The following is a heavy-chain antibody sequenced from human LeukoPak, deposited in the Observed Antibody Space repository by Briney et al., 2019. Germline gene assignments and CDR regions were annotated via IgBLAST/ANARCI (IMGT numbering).Heavy chain of an antibody. D-gene: IGHD6-19*01. CDR1: GFTFSSYA. CDR2: ISCDGSNK. CDR3: ARKINAGWRDAFDI. Sequence: GGSLRLSCAASGFTFSSYAMHWVRQAPGKGLEWVAVISCDGSNKYYTDSVQGRFTISRDNSKNTLYLQINSLRAEDTAVYYCARKINAGWRDAFDIWGQGTMVTVSS. V-gene: IGHV3-30*04. J-gene: IGHJ3*02.